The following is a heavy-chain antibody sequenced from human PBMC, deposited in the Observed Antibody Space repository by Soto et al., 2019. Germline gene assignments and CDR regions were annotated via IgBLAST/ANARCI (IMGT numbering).Heavy chain of an antibody. V-gene: IGHV3-21*01. J-gene: IGHJ5*02. CDR1: GFTFSSYS. Sequence: EVQLVESGGGLVKPGGSLRLSCAASGFTFSSYSMNWVRQAPGKGLEWVSSISSSSTYIYYAESVKGRFTISRDNAKNSLYLQMNSLRAEDTALYYCAVIGVVAATHWFDPWGQVTLVTVSS. CDR2: ISSSSTYI. D-gene: IGHD2-15*01. CDR3: AVIGVVAATHWFDP.